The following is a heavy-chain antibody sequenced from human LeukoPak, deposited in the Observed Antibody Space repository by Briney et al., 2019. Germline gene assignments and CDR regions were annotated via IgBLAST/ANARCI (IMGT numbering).Heavy chain of an antibody. Sequence: ASVNVSCKASGYTFTGYYMHWVRQAPGQGLEWMGWINPNSGGTNYTQKFQGRVTMTRDTSISTAYMELSRLRSDDTAVYYCARSRIVVVPAATNWFDPWGQGTLVTVSS. D-gene: IGHD2-2*01. V-gene: IGHV1-2*02. CDR2: INPNSGGT. CDR3: ARSRIVVVPAATNWFDP. J-gene: IGHJ5*02. CDR1: GYTFTGYY.